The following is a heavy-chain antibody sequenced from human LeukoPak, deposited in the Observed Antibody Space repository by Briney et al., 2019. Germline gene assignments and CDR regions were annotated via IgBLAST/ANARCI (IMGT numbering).Heavy chain of an antibody. D-gene: IGHD4-17*01. CDR2: SSVSGGST. J-gene: IGHJ4*02. CDR1: GFTFDDCT. Sequence: GGSLTLSCTASGFTFDDCTMCWVRHPPGKGREWVSASSVSGGSTYYADSAKGRFTISRDNSKNTLYLQMNSLRAEDTAVYYCAKEIWPTVTTPGHTYFDYWGQGTLVTVSS. CDR3: AKEIWPTVTTPGHTYFDY. V-gene: IGHV3-23*01.